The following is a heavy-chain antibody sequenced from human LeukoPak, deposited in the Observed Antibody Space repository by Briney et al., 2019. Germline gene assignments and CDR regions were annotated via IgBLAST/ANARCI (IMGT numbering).Heavy chain of an antibody. D-gene: IGHD3-16*01. CDR3: ARGDYVWGTLTS. V-gene: IGHV1-18*01. Sequence: ASVKVSCKASGYTFTSFGVSWVRQAPGQGLEWMGWISAYNGHTNYAQKLQGRVTMTTDTSTSTAYMELRSLRSDDTAVYYCARGDYVWGTLTSWGQGTLVTVSS. CDR1: GYTFTSFG. J-gene: IGHJ5*02. CDR2: ISAYNGHT.